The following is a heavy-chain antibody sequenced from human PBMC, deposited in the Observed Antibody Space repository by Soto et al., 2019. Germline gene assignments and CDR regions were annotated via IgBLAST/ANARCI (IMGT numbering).Heavy chain of an antibody. V-gene: IGHV4-39*01. CDR2: IYYSGST. CDR3: ARTLRYFDWLLYPYDAFDI. J-gene: IGHJ3*02. D-gene: IGHD3-9*01. CDR1: GGSISSSIYY. Sequence: SETLSLTCTVSGGSISSSIYYWGWIRQPPGKGLEWIGSIYYSGSTYYNPSLKSRVTISVDTSKNQFSLKLSSVTAADTAVYYCARTLRYFDWLLYPYDAFDIWGQGTMVT.